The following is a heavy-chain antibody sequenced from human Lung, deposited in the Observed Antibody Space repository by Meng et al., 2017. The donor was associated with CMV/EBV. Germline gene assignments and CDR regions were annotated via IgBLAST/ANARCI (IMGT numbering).Heavy chain of an antibody. CDR3: ARACWSDNYYYGMDV. D-gene: IGHD3-3*01. J-gene: IGHJ6*02. CDR1: GFTFSTYS. CDR2: ISSASSTI. Sequence: GGSLRLXXAASGFTFSTYSMSWVRQAPGKGLEWVSYISSASSTIYYADSVKGRFTISRDNANKSLFLQLNSLRAEDTALYYCARACWSDNYYYGMDVWGQGXTVTVSS. V-gene: IGHV3-48*04.